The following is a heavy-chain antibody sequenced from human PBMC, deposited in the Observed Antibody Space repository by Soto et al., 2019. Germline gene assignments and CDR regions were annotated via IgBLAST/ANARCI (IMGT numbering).Heavy chain of an antibody. J-gene: IGHJ5*02. CDR1: GYTFTSYG. V-gene: IGHV1-18*01. Sequence: QVQLVQSGAEVKKPGASVKVSCKASGYTFTSYGISWVRQAPGQGLEWMGWISAYNGNTNYAQKLQGRVTMTTDTSTSTAYRERRSLRSDDTAVYYCARDPPYSSGWYAGFDPWGQGTLVTVSS. CDR3: ARDPPYSSGWYAGFDP. D-gene: IGHD6-19*01. CDR2: ISAYNGNT.